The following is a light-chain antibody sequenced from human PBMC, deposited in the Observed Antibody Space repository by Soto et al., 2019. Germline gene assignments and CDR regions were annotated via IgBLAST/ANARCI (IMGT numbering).Light chain of an antibody. Sequence: EIVMTQSPGTLSLSPGETATLSCRASQSVSSNYVAWFHQKPGQAPRLLTYGASSRATGVPDRFSASGSGTDFTLTISRLEPEDFAVYYCQQYGRSPFTFGPGTKGDIK. CDR2: GAS. CDR3: QQYGRSPFT. CDR1: QSVSSNY. V-gene: IGKV3-20*01. J-gene: IGKJ3*01.